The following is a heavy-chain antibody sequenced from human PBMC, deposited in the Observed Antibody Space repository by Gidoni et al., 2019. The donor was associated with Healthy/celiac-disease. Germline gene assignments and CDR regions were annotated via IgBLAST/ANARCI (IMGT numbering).Heavy chain of an antibody. J-gene: IGHJ4*02. CDR2: IWYDGSNK. V-gene: IGHV3-33*01. CDR3: ARDTTPFGIFGRDY. CDR1: GFTFSSYG. D-gene: IGHD3-3*01. Sequence: QVQLVESGGGVVQPGRSLRLSCAASGFTFSSYGMHWVRQAPGKGLEWVAVIWYDGSNKYYADSVKGRFTISRDNSKNTLYLQMNSLRAEDTAVYYCARDTTPFGIFGRDYWGQGTLVTVSS.